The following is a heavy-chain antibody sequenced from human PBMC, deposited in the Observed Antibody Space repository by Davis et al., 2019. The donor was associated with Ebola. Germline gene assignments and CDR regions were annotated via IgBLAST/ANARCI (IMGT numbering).Heavy chain of an antibody. D-gene: IGHD3-10*01. CDR1: GFTFSNYW. V-gene: IGHV3-7*03. CDR2: IRPDGREE. Sequence: GGSLRLSFAASGFTFSNYWMSWSRQAPGKGREWMANIRPDGREEQYVDSLKGRITISRDNAKNQLYLQVNSLRDEDTAVYYCARLRSITRLTSFYYWGQGTLVTVSS. CDR3: ARLRSITRLTSFYY. J-gene: IGHJ4*02.